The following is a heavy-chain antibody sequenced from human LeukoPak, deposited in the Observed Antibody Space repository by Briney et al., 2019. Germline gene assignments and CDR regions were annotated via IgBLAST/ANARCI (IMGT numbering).Heavy chain of an antibody. CDR2: IYTSGST. Sequence: SETLSLTCTVSGGSISSGSYYWSWIRQPAGKGLEWIGRIYTSGSTNYNPSLKSRVTISVDTSKNQFSLKLSSVTAADTAVYYCARGDNFYGEYYFDYWGQGTLVTVSS. J-gene: IGHJ4*02. V-gene: IGHV4-61*02. CDR3: ARGDNFYGEYYFDY. CDR1: GGSISSGSYY. D-gene: IGHD4-17*01.